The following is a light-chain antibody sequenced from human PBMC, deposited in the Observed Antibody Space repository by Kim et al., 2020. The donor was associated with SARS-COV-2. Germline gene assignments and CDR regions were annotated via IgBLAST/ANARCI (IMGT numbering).Light chain of an antibody. CDR1: SSNIGNNY. CDR3: GTWNSRLSAYV. CDR2: DND. Sequence: QSVLTQPPSVSAAPGQKVTISCSGSSSNIGNNYVSWYQHLPGTAPKRLIYDNDKRLSGIPDRFSGSKSGTSATLGITGLQTGDEADYYCGTWNSRLSAYVFGTGTKVTVL. J-gene: IGLJ1*01. V-gene: IGLV1-51*01.